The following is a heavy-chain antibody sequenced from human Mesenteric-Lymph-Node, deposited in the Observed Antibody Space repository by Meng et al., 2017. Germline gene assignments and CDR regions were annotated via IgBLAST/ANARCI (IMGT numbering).Heavy chain of an antibody. CDR3: ARDFAGIAATGRNYFYYAMDV. Sequence: ASVKVSCKASGYTFTTYAIHWVRQAPGQRLEWMGWIHPGDGNTRYSQQFQGTVAFTRDTSATTAYMELSSLRSEDTAVYYCARDFAGIAATGRNYFYYAMDVWGQGTTVTVSS. CDR1: GYTFTTYA. CDR2: IHPGDGNT. V-gene: IGHV1-3*01. D-gene: IGHD6-13*01. J-gene: IGHJ6*02.